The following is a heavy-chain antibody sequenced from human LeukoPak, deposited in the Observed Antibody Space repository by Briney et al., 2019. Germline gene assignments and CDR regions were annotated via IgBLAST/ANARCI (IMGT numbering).Heavy chain of an antibody. CDR1: GYSISSGYY. V-gene: IGHV4-38-2*02. Sequence: SETLSLTCTVSGYSISSGYYWGWIRQPPGKGLEWIGSIYHSGSTYYNPSLKSRVTISVDTSKNQFSLKLSSVTAADTAVYYCARGSGAAAEDYWGQGTLVTVSS. J-gene: IGHJ4*02. CDR3: ARGSGAAAEDY. CDR2: IYHSGST. D-gene: IGHD6-13*01.